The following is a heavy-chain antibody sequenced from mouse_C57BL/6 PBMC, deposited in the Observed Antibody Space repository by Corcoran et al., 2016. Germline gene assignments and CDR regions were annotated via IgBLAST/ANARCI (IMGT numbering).Heavy chain of an antibody. J-gene: IGHJ4*01. CDR2: INTYSGVP. Sequence: QIQLVQSGPELKKPGETVKISCKASGYTFTTYGMSWVKQAPGKGLKWMGWINTYSGVPTYADDFKGRFAFSLETSASTAYLQINNLKNEDTATYFCARPHYDGAMDYWGQGTSVTVSS. CDR3: ARPHYDGAMDY. D-gene: IGHD1-1*02. V-gene: IGHV9-3*01. CDR1: GYTFTTYG.